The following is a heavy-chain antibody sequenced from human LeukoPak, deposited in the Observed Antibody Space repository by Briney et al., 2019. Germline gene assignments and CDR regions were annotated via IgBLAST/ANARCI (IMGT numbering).Heavy chain of an antibody. CDR2: IRYDGSNK. D-gene: IGHD6-13*01. V-gene: IGHV3-30*02. Sequence: PGGSLRLSCAASGFTFSSYGMHWVRQAPGKGLEWVAFIRYDGSNKYYADSVKGRFTISRDNSKNTLYLQMNSLRAEDTAVYYCAKDSSSSWINAFDIWGQGTMVTVSS. CDR1: GFTFSSYG. CDR3: AKDSSSSWINAFDI. J-gene: IGHJ3*02.